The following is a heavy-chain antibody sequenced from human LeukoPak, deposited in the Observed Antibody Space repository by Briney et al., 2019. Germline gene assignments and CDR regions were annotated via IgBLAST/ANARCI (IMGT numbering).Heavy chain of an antibody. CDR2: IGGSGSRR. CDR3: ARAYADSGDYEAY. CDR1: GFTFSSYA. V-gene: IGHV3-23*01. Sequence: GGSLRLSCAASGFTFSSYAMSWVRQAPGKGLEWVSAIGGSGSRRYHVDSVKGRFTISRDNSRNTLYLQMNSLRAEDTAVYYCARAYADSGDYEAYWGQGTLATVSS. J-gene: IGHJ4*02. D-gene: IGHD4-17*01.